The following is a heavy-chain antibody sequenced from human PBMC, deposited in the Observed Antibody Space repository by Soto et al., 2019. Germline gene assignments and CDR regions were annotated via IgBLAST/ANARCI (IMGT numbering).Heavy chain of an antibody. V-gene: IGHV4-59*08. CDR3: ARTYSSSWYGLGAFDI. Sequence: QVQLQESGPGLVKPSETLSLTCTVSGGSISSYYWSWIRQPPGKGLEWIGYIYYSGSTNYNPSLKSRVTISVDTSKNQFSLELSSVTAADTAVYYCARTYSSSWYGLGAFDIWGQGTMVTVSS. J-gene: IGHJ3*02. D-gene: IGHD6-13*01. CDR1: GGSISSYY. CDR2: IYYSGST.